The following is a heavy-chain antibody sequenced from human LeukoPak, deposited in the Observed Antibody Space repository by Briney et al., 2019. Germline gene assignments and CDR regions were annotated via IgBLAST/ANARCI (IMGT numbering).Heavy chain of an antibody. CDR2: ISGSGGST. V-gene: IGHV3-23*01. CDR3: AKRIKIFGVDQFDY. CDR1: GFTFRTYA. J-gene: IGHJ4*02. Sequence: PGGSLRLSCAASGFTFRTYAMSWVRQAPGKGLEWVSVISGSGGSTDYADPVKGRFTISRDNSKNTLYLQMNSLRAEDTAVYYCAKRIKIFGVDQFDYWGQGTLVTVSS. D-gene: IGHD3-3*01.